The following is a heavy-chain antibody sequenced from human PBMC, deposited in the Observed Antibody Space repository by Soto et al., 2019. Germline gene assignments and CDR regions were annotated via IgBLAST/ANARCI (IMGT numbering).Heavy chain of an antibody. CDR3: ARGGVVRNSSGPKIFDY. CDR1: GGSFSGYY. V-gene: IGHV4-34*01. D-gene: IGHD6-19*01. Sequence: QVQLQQWGAGLLKPSETLSLTCAVYGGSFSGYYWSWIRQPPGKGLEWIGEINHSGSTNYNPSLKSRVTISVDTSKNQFSLKLSSVTAADTAVYYCARGGVVRNSSGPKIFDYWGQGTLVTVSS. CDR2: INHSGST. J-gene: IGHJ4*02.